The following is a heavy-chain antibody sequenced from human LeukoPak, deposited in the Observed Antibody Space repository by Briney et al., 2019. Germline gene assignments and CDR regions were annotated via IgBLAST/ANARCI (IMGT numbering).Heavy chain of an antibody. D-gene: IGHD1-26*01. V-gene: IGHV3-7*01. CDR3: ARDKRAVESPYNWFDP. CDR1: AFTPSSNW. CDR2: TKQVGTEK. J-gene: IGHJ5*02. Sequence: GGSMTLSXAPSAFTPSSNWISWVRQPPEKGLEWEAYTKQVGTEKNYVDSMKDRFTISRDNAKNSVYLQMNSLRAEDTAVYYCARDKRAVESPYNWFDPWGQGTLVTVSS.